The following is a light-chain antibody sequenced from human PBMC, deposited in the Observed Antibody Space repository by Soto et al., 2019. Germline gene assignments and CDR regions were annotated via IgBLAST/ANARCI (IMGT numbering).Light chain of an antibody. CDR1: NSGVVNYEY. CDR3: LSYGKV. CDR2: EGR. V-gene: IGLV2-23*01. J-gene: IGLJ1*01. Sequence: QSVLSQPASVSGSPGQSITISCTGINSGVVNYEYVSWYQQFPDKAPKLIIYEGRERLSGVSDRFSGSKSDNAASLTISALQTGDGAEYLCLSYGKVFGTGTKVTGL.